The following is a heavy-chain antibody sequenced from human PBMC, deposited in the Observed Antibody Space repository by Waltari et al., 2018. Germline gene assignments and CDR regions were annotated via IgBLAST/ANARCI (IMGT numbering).Heavy chain of an antibody. D-gene: IGHD2-15*01. Sequence: DVELVASGGGLIQPGGSLRLSCVSSGFTVSSNYMTWVRQAPGKGLGWVSVVYSAGTTYYADSLKGRFTSSREKSKNTLYLQMNSLGGEDTAVYYCARGLLVGYYYYYMDVWGRGTTVTVSS. CDR3: ARGLLVGYYYYYMDV. CDR1: GFTVSSNY. J-gene: IGHJ6*03. V-gene: IGHV3-53*01. CDR2: VYSAGTT.